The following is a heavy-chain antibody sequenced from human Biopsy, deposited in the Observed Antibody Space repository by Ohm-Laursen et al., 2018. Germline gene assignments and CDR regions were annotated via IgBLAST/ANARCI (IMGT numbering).Heavy chain of an antibody. V-gene: IGHV1-69*04. J-gene: IGHJ6*02. CDR1: GDTFSRSA. D-gene: IGHD3-10*01. Sequence: SVKVSCKTSGDTFSRSAFFWVRQAPGQGLVYLGRIIPIVGITNHAQTSQGRITLTADKSTFMVYMELSRLRSDDTAIYYCARGGSGSGYYGMDVWGQGATVSVSS. CDR3: ARGGSGSGYYGMDV. CDR2: IIPIVGIT.